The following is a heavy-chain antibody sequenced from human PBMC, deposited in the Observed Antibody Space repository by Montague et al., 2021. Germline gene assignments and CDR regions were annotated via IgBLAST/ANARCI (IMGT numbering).Heavy chain of an antibody. V-gene: IGHV4-39*01. J-gene: IGHJ6*02. CDR1: GGSISSSSYY. Sequence: SETLSLTCTASGGSISSSSYYWGWIRQPPGKGLEWIGSIYYSGSTYYNPSLKSRVTISVDTSKNQFSLKLSSVTAADTAVYYCARHVIGNYGMDVWGQGTTVTVSS. CDR2: IYYSGST. CDR3: ARHVIGNYGMDV. D-gene: IGHD3-16*02.